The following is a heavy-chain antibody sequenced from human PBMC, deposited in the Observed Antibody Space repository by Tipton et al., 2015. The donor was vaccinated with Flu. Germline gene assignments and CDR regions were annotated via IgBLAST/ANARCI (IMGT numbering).Heavy chain of an antibody. D-gene: IGHD4-11*01. CDR1: GDSVSSNSAA. V-gene: IGHV6-1*01. CDR2: TYYRSKFYF. CDR3: ARRDYSNYVSDPKNWFDP. Sequence: GLVKPSQTLSLTCNISGDSVSSNSAAWIWIRQSPSRGLEWLGRTYYRSKFYFDYAESLRGRITINPDTSKNQFSLQLNSVSPEDTAIYYCARRDYSNYVSDPKNWFDPWGQGTLVTVSS. J-gene: IGHJ5*02.